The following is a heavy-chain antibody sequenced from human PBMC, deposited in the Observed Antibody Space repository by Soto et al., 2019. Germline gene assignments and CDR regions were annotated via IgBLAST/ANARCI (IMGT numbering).Heavy chain of an antibody. CDR2: IIPILGIA. CDR1: GGTFSSYT. Sequence: QVQLVQSGAEVKKPGSSVKVSCKASGGTFSSYTISWVRQAPGQGLEWMGRIIPILGIANYAQKFQGRVTITADKSTSTAYMELSSLRSEDTAVYYCARDHGSGENENDHWGQGTLVTVSS. CDR3: ARDHGSGENENDH. J-gene: IGHJ4*02. D-gene: IGHD3-10*01. V-gene: IGHV1-69*08.